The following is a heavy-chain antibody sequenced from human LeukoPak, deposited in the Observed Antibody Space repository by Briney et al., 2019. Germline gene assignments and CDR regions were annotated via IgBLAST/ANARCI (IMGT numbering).Heavy chain of an antibody. D-gene: IGHD5-18*01. Sequence: GGSLRLSCAASGFTFSNYEMNWVRQAPGKGLEWVSVIYSGGSTYYADSVKGRFTISRDNSKNTLYLQMNSLRAEDTAVYYCAKNTAMAYYYYYMDVWGKGTTVTVSS. CDR3: AKNTAMAYYYYYMDV. J-gene: IGHJ6*03. CDR2: IYSGGST. CDR1: GFTFSNYE. V-gene: IGHV3-66*02.